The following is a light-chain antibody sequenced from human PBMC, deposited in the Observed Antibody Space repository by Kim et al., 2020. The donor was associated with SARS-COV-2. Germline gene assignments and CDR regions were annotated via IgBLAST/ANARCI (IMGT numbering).Light chain of an antibody. CDR2: YDN. CDR1: NIGSKS. Sequence: SYELTQPPSVSVAPGKTARITCGGNNIGSKSVHWYQQRRGQAPVLVIYYDNDRPSGIPERFSGSNSGNTATLTISRVEAGDEADYHCQVWDSSSDHYVFG. CDR3: QVWDSSSDHYV. V-gene: IGLV3-21*04. J-gene: IGLJ1*01.